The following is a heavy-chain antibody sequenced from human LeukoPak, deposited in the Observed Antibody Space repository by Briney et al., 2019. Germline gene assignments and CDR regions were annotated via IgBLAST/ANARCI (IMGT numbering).Heavy chain of an antibody. V-gene: IGHV3-23*01. J-gene: IGHJ6*03. CDR1: GFTFNNYA. CDR3: AKDRSNRYQYYYMDV. CDR2: ITGGGAST. Sequence: PGGSLRLSCAASGFTFNNYAMNWVRQAPGKGLEWVSAITGGGASTFYAVSVKGRFTISRDNSKNTLYLQMNTLRAEDTAVYYCAKDRSNRYQYYYMDVRGKGTTVTVSS.